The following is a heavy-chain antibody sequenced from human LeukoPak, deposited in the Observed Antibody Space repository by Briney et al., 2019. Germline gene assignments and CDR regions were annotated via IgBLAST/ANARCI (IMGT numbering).Heavy chain of an antibody. CDR3: ARAATMVRGVYYYYYYMDV. Sequence: ASVKVSCKASGYTFTGYYMHWVRQAPGQGLEWMGWINPNSGGTNYAQKFQGRVSMTRDTSISTAYMELSRLRSDDTAVYYCARAATMVRGVYYYYYYMDVWGKGTTVTVSS. D-gene: IGHD3-10*01. CDR2: INPNSGGT. J-gene: IGHJ6*03. CDR1: GYTFTGYY. V-gene: IGHV1-2*02.